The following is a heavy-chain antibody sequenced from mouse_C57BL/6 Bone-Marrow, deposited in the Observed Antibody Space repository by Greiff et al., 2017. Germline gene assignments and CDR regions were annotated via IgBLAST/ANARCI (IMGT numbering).Heavy chain of an antibody. D-gene: IGHD2-1*01. CDR2: INYDGSST. V-gene: IGHV5-16*01. Sequence: EVMLVESEGGLVQPGSSMKLSCTASGFTFSDYYMAWVRQVPEKGLEWVANINYDGSSTYYLDSFKSRFIISRDNAKNILYLQMSSLKSEDTATYYCARENYGNYVDYWGQGTTLTVSS. CDR1: GFTFSDYY. J-gene: IGHJ2*01. CDR3: ARENYGNYVDY.